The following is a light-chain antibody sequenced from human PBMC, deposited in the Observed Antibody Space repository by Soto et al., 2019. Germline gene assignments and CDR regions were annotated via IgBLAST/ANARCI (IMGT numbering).Light chain of an antibody. J-gene: IGKJ4*01. V-gene: IGKV1-39*01. CDR1: QSISSY. CDR2: AAY. Sequence: DVQMTQSPSSLSASVGDRVTITCRASQSISSYLYWYQQKPGKAPKLMVFAAYSLQSGVPSRFSGSGSGTDFTLTISSLQPEDFAAYYCQQSYSTTPNFGGGTKVDI. CDR3: QQSYSTTPN.